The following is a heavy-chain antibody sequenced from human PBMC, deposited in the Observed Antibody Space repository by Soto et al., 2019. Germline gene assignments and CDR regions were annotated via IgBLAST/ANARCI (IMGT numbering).Heavy chain of an antibody. D-gene: IGHD3-10*01. CDR2: IYHSGST. J-gene: IGHJ5*02. Sequence: KSSETLSLTCAVSCGSISSGGYSWSWIRQPPGKGLEWIGYIYHSGSTYYNPSLKSRVTISVDRSKNQFSLKLSSVTAADTAVYYCARGAGGWFDPWGQGTLVTVSS. V-gene: IGHV4-30-2*01. CDR3: ARGAGGWFDP. CDR1: CGSISSGGYS.